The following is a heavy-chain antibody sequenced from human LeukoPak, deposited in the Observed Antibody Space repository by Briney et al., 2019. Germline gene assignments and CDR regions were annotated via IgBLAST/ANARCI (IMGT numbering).Heavy chain of an antibody. CDR2: MNPNSGNT. D-gene: IGHD6-13*01. V-gene: IGHV1-8*02. J-gene: IGHJ5*02. Sequence: ASVKVSCKASGYTFTNYGISWVRQAPGQGLEWMGWMNPNSGNTGYAQKFQGRVTMTRNTSISTAYMELSSLRSEDTAVYYCARDCSTEDNWFDPWGQGTLVTVSS. CDR3: ARDCSTEDNWFDP. CDR1: GYTFTNYG.